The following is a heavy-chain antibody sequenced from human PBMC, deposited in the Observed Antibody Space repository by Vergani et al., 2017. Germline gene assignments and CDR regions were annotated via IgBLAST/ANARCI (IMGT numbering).Heavy chain of an antibody. CDR3: ARSTVRVHYCGGDCFIDY. CDR1: GFTFSDYY. J-gene: IGHJ4*02. D-gene: IGHD2-21*01. CDR2: ISSNGGST. V-gene: IGHV3-11*04. Sequence: QVQLVESGGGLVKPGGSLRLSCAASGFTFSDYYMSWIRQAPGKGLEYVSAISSNGGSTYYADSVKGRFTISRDNAKNSLYLQMNSLRAEDTAVYYCARSTVRVHYCGGDCFIDYWGQGTLVTVSS.